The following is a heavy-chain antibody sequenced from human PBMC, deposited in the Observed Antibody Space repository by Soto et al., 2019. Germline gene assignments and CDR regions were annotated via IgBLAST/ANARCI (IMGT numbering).Heavy chain of an antibody. Sequence: QLQLQESGSGLVKPSQTLSLTCAVSSGSISSGGYSWSWIRQPPGKGLEWIGYIYHSGSTYYNPSLKSRVTISVDRSKNQFSLKLSSVTAADTAVYYCARVAAAAGVYYYGMDVWGQGTTVTVSS. CDR3: ARVAAAAGVYYYGMDV. V-gene: IGHV4-30-2*01. CDR2: IYHSGST. J-gene: IGHJ6*02. D-gene: IGHD6-13*01. CDR1: SGSISSGGYS.